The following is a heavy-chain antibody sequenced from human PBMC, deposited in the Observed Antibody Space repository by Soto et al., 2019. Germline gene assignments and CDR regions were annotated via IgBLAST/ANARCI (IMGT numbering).Heavy chain of an antibody. J-gene: IGHJ4*02. CDR1: GGSISSYY. V-gene: IGHV4-59*08. D-gene: IGHD3-16*01. Sequence: QVQLQESGPGLVKPSETLSLTCTVSGGSISSYYWSWIRQPPGKGLEWIGYIYYSGSTNYNPSLKERVTISVATTKTPFSLTLSSVSAAATAGYYCARRYGGNLDYWGQGTLVTVSS. CDR2: IYYSGST. CDR3: ARRYGGNLDY.